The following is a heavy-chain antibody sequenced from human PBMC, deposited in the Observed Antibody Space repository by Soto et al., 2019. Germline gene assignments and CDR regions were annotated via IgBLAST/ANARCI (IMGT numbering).Heavy chain of an antibody. CDR3: VKGAGEYSYGYGAGSLDY. V-gene: IGHV3-64D*08. D-gene: IGHD5-18*01. CDR1: GFTFSNYA. J-gene: IGHJ4*02. CDR2: MSGNGDDT. Sequence: EVQLVESGGGLVQPGGSLRLSCSASGFTFSNYALHWVRQAPGKGLEYVSAMSGNGDDTYYADSVKGRFTISRDNSKNTLSLQMSSLRAEDTAVYYCVKGAGEYSYGYGAGSLDYWGQGTLVIVSS.